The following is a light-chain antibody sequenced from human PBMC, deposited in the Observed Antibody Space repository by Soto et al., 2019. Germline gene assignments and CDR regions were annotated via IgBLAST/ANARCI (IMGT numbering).Light chain of an antibody. CDR1: QDFSSR. J-gene: IGKJ4*01. V-gene: IGKV1-12*01. CDR3: QQANSFPLT. Sequence: DIQMTHSPSSVSESVGERVTITCRARQDFSSRLAWYQQKPGKAPKLLIYTASSLQSRVPSRFSGSGSETAFTLTISSMQPDDFATCDCQQANSFPLTFGGGAMVVIK. CDR2: TAS.